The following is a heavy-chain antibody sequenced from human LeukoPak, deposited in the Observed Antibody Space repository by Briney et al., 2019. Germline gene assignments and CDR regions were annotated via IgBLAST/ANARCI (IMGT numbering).Heavy chain of an antibody. CDR3: ARGTESRWLQFFDL. CDR2: INPNSGGT. V-gene: IGHV1-2*02. CDR1: GYTFINNW. Sequence: GASVKVSCKASGYTFINNWMHWVRQAPGQGLEWMGWINPNSGGTNYAQKFQGRVTMTRDTSVSTAYMELSRLRSDDTAVYYCARGTESRWLQFFDLWGRGTLVTVSS. D-gene: IGHD5-24*01. J-gene: IGHJ2*01.